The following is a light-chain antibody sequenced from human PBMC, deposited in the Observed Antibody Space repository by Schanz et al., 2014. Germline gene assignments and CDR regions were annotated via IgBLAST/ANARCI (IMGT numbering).Light chain of an antibody. Sequence: DIQMTQSPSTLSASVGDRVTITCRASQSISSWLAWYQQKPGKAPKLLIYDASSLESGVPSRFSGSGSGTEFTLTISSLQPDDFATYYCQHYNVYSGAFGQGTKVEIK. CDR2: DAS. J-gene: IGKJ1*01. V-gene: IGKV1-5*01. CDR1: QSISSW. CDR3: QHYNVYSGA.